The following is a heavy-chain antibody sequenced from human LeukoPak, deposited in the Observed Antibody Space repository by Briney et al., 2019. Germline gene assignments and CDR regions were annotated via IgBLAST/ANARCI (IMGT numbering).Heavy chain of an antibody. CDR3: AREPLRLVRMDV. D-gene: IGHD3-16*01. CDR1: GGSISSGDYY. Sequence: KPSETLSLTCTVSGGSISSGDYYWSWIRQPPGKGLEWIGYIYYSGSTYYNPSLKSRVTISVDTSKNQFSLKLSSVTAADTAVYYCAREPLRLVRMDVWGQGTTVTVSS. V-gene: IGHV4-30-4*01. CDR2: IYYSGST. J-gene: IGHJ6*02.